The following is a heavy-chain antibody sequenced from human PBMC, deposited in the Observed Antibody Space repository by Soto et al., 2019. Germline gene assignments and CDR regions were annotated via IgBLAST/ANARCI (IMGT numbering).Heavy chain of an antibody. CDR1: GFTFSNYA. V-gene: IGHV3-30*03. CDR2: ISYEGSNR. D-gene: IGHD5-12*01. CDR3: AVGDGYNTYFDH. J-gene: IGHJ4*02. Sequence: QVQLVESGGGVVQPGRSLRLSCVASGFTFSNYAMHWVRQAPGKGLEWVAVISYEGSNRYHIDSVKGRFSISRDNSKNTVYLQMNSLRAEDTAVYYCAVGDGYNTYFDHWGQGTLDTVSS.